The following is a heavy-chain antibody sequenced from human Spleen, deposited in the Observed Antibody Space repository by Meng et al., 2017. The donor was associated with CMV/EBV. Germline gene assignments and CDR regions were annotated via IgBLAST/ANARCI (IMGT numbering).Heavy chain of an antibody. Sequence: CAASGFNFNYYYIHWVPQAPGKGLEWVGRIRDKANNYMTEYAASVKGKFTISRDDSKNSVYLQMNSLQTEDTAVYFCAIDGGGYCSSWGQGTLVTVSS. CDR1: GFNFNYYY. CDR2: IRDKANNYMT. J-gene: IGHJ4*02. D-gene: IGHD6-13*01. V-gene: IGHV3-72*01. CDR3: AIDGGGYCSS.